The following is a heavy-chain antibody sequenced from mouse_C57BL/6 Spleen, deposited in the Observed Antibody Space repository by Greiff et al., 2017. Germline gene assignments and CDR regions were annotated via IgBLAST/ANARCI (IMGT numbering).Heavy chain of an antibody. Sequence: QVQLQQPGAELVRPGTSVKLSCKASGYTFTSYWMHWVKQRPGQGLEWIGVIDPSDSYTNYNQKFKGKATFTVDTSSSTAYMQLSSLTSEDSAVYYCARDYSNGFAYWGQGTLVTVSA. CDR2: IDPSDSYT. J-gene: IGHJ3*01. CDR3: ARDYSNGFAY. CDR1: GYTFTSYW. V-gene: IGHV1-59*01. D-gene: IGHD2-5*01.